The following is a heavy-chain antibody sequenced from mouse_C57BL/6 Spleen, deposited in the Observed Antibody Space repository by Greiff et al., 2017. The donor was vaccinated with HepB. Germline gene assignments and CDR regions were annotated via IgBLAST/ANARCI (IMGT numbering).Heavy chain of an antibody. V-gene: IGHV1-69*01. Sequence: QVQLQQPGAELVMPGASVKLSCKASGYTFTSYWMHWVKQRPGQGLEWIGEIDPSDSYTNYNQKFKGKSTLTVDKSSSTAYMQLSSLTSEDSAVYHCARRGDYGDYWGQGTSVTVSS. J-gene: IGHJ4*01. CDR1: GYTFTSYW. CDR3: ARRGDYGDY. D-gene: IGHD1-1*02. CDR2: IDPSDSYT.